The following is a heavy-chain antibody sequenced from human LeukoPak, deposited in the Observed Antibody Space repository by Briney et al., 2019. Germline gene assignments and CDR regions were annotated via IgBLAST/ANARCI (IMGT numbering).Heavy chain of an antibody. V-gene: IGHV4-38-2*02. Sequence: SETLSLTCTVSGYSISSGYYWGWIRQSPGKGLEWIGSIYHSGSTNYNPSLKSRVTISVDTSKNQFSLKLSSVTAADTAVYYCARDLWFDPWGQGTLVTVSS. CDR3: ARDLWFDP. CDR2: IYHSGST. CDR1: GYSISSGYY. J-gene: IGHJ5*02.